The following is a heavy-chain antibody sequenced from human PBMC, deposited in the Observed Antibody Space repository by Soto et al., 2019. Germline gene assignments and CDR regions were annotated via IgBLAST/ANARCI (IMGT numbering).Heavy chain of an antibody. CDR2: ISYDGSNK. CDR1: GFTFSSYA. D-gene: IGHD3-22*01. CDR3: ASDYYASRALDY. J-gene: IGHJ4*02. Sequence: QVQLVESGGGVVQPGRSLRLSCAASGFTFSSYAMHWVRQAPGKGLEWVAVISYDGSNKYYADSVKGRFTISRDNSKNTLYLQMNSLRAEDTAVYYCASDYYASRALDYWGQGTLVTVSS. V-gene: IGHV3-30-3*01.